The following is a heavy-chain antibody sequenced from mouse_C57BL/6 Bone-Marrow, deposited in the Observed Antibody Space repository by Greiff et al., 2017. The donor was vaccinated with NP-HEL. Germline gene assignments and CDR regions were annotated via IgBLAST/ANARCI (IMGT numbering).Heavy chain of an antibody. V-gene: IGHV1-59*01. Sequence: QVQLQQPGAELVRPGTSVKLSCTASGYTFTSYWMHWVQQRPGQGLEWIGVIGPSDSYTNYNQTFKGKATLTVDTSSNTAYMQLSSLRSEESAVYYWARGSTMVKWFAYWGQGTRVTVTA. CDR3: ARGSTMVKWFAY. D-gene: IGHD2-2*01. CDR1: GYTFTSYW. CDR2: IGPSDSYT. J-gene: IGHJ3*01.